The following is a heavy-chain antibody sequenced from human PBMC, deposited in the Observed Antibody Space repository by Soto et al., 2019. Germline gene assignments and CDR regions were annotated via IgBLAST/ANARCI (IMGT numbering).Heavy chain of an antibody. V-gene: IGHV3-23*01. J-gene: IGHJ4*02. D-gene: IGHD2-15*01. CDR2: ISGSGGST. CDR3: VTNLGYCSGGSCPGFDY. Sequence: GGSLRLSCAASGFTFSSYAMSWVRQAPGKGLEWVSAISGSGGSTYYADSVKGRFTISRDNSKNTLYLQMNSLRAEDTAVYYCVTNLGYCSGGSCPGFDYWGQGTLVTVSS. CDR1: GFTFSSYA.